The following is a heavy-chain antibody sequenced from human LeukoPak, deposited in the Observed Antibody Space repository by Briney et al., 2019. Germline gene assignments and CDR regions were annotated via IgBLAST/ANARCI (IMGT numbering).Heavy chain of an antibody. Sequence: SETLSLTCTVSGGSVSSGIYYWSWIRQPPGKGLEWIRYICDSGSTNYNPSLKSRVTISVHTSKNQFSLKLSSVTAAATAVYYCARGIAVAGRRLDYWGQGTLVTVAS. CDR3: ARGIAVAGRRLDY. CDR2: ICDSGST. J-gene: IGHJ4*02. D-gene: IGHD6-19*01. CDR1: GGSVSSGIYY. V-gene: IGHV4-61*01.